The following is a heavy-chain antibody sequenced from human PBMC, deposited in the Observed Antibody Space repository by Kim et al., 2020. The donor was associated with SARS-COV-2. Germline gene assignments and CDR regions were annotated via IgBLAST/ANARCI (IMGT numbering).Heavy chain of an antibody. D-gene: IGHD3-9*01. CDR2: IKPEGSEK. Sequence: GGSLRLSCAASGFTFSNYWMSWVRQAPGRGLEWVANIKPEGSEKHYADSVKGRFTMSRDNAKNSLYLQMNSLRAEDTAVYYCARGGWLGAFNIWGQGTMV. CDR3: ARGGWLGAFNI. J-gene: IGHJ3*02. CDR1: GFTFSNYW. V-gene: IGHV3-7*01.